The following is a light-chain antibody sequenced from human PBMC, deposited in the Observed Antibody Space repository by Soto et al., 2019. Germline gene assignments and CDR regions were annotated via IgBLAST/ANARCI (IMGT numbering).Light chain of an antibody. CDR3: QQSRVWLT. J-gene: IGKJ4*01. Sequence: EIVLTQSPATLSLSPGERATLSFRASQSVSTSLAGYQQKVGQAPKILIYDASNRATDIPARFSGRGSGTDFTLTISSLEPEDLAVYYGQQSRVWLTCGGGTKVEIK. CDR1: QSVSTS. CDR2: DAS. V-gene: IGKV3-11*01.